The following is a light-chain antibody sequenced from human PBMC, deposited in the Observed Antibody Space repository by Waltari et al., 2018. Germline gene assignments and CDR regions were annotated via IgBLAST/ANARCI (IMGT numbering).Light chain of an antibody. CDR3: QHYVRLPAT. CDR2: GAS. J-gene: IGKJ1*01. V-gene: IGKV3-20*01. Sequence: EIVLTQCPGTLSLSPGERATLSCRASQSVRGSLAWYQQKAGQAPRLLIYGASSRATGIPDRFSGGGSGTDFSLTISRLEPEDFAVYYCQHYVRLPATFGQGTKVEI. CDR1: QSVRGS.